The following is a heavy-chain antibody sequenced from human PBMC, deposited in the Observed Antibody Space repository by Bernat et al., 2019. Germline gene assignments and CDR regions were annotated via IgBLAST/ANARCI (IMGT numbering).Heavy chain of an antibody. V-gene: IGHV3-23*01. CDR3: ATVGYCSSTSCYSYYYYYGMDV. CDR2: ISCSGGRT. J-gene: IGHJ6*02. Sequence: EVQLLESGGGLVQPGGSLRLSCSASGFTFSSYAMSWVRQAPGKGLEWVFAISCSGGRTYYADSVKGRFTISRDNSKNTLYLQMNSLRAEDTAVYYCATVGYCSSTSCYSYYYYYGMDVWGQGTTVTVSS. CDR1: GFTFSSYA. D-gene: IGHD2-2*01.